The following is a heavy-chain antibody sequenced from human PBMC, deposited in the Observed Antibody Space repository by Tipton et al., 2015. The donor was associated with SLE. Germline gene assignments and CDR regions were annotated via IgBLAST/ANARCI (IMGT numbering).Heavy chain of an antibody. Sequence: GLVKPSETLSLTCTVSGVSISSTSYYWGWIRQPPGKGLEWIASIYYSGITYYNPSLKSRVTISVDTSKNQFSLRLSSVTAADTAVYYCARVPRTFYYDYSGHFDYWGPGTLVTVSS. J-gene: IGHJ4*02. V-gene: IGHV4-39*07. CDR3: ARVPRTFYYDYSGHFDY. D-gene: IGHD3-22*01. CDR1: GVSISSTSYY. CDR2: IYYSGIT.